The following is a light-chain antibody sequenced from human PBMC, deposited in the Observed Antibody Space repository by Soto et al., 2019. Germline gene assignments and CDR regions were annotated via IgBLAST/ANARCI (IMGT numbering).Light chain of an antibody. Sequence: EIVMTQSPATLSVSPGERATLSCRASQSVSSNLAWYQQKPGQAPRLLIYVASPRATGIPARFSGSGSGTEFTLTISSLQSEDFAVYYCQQYNNWLITFGQGTRLEMK. CDR3: QQYNNWLIT. CDR1: QSVSSN. J-gene: IGKJ5*01. V-gene: IGKV3-15*01. CDR2: VAS.